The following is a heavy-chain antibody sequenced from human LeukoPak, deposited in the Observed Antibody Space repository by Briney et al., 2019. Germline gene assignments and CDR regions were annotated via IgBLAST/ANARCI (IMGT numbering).Heavy chain of an antibody. Sequence: SETLSLTCTVSGGSISSYYWSWTRQPPGKGLEWIGYIYYSGSTNYNPSLKSRVTISVDTSKKQFSLKLSSVTAADTAVYYCARAELGTLFDYWGQGTLVTVSS. CDR2: IYYSGST. D-gene: IGHD7-27*01. CDR3: ARAELGTLFDY. J-gene: IGHJ4*02. V-gene: IGHV4-59*01. CDR1: GGSISSYY.